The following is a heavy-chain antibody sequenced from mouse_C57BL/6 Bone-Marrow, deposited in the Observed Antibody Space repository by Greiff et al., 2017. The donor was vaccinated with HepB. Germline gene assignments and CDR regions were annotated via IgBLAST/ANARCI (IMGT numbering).Heavy chain of an antibody. V-gene: IGHV5-12*01. Sequence: EVQLVESGGGLVQPGGSLKLSCAASGFTFSDYYMYWVRQTPEKRLEWVAYISNGGGSTYYPDTVKGRFTISRDNAKNTLYLQMSRLKSEDTAMYYCARHAGYYDYYAMDYWGQGTSVTVSS. CDR3: ARHAGYYDYYAMDY. D-gene: IGHD2-3*01. CDR2: ISNGGGST. J-gene: IGHJ4*01. CDR1: GFTFSDYY.